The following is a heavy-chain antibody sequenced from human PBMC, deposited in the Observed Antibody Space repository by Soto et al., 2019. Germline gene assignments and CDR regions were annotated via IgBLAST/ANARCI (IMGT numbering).Heavy chain of an antibody. D-gene: IGHD2-2*01. CDR2: ISYDGSNK. J-gene: IGHJ6*02. Sequence: GGSLRLSCAASGFTFSSYGMHWVRQAPGKGLEWVAVISYDGSNKYYADSVKGRFTISRDNSKNTLYLQMNSRRAEDTAVYYCAKDGEYKLNRISGYYYSVMDVWGQGTTVTVSS. CDR1: GFTFSSYG. CDR3: AKDGEYKLNRISGYYYSVMDV. V-gene: IGHV3-30*18.